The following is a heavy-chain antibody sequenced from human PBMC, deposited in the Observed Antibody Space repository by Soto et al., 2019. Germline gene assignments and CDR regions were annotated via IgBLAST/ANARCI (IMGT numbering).Heavy chain of an antibody. D-gene: IGHD6-13*01. V-gene: IGHV1-69*17. CDR1: GGTLNKHA. CDR3: GRGGTSGWLKGACAV. Sequence: QVQLVQSGAEVKKPGSSEKVSCKASGGTLNKHAITWVRRAPGQGLEWLGGVIPMFGIPNYQQKYQGRFTCTANHSTNTSHMGLDSRALDDTALYYCGRGGTSGWLKGACAVWGKGTMFTVSS. CDR2: VIPMFGIP. J-gene: IGHJ3*01.